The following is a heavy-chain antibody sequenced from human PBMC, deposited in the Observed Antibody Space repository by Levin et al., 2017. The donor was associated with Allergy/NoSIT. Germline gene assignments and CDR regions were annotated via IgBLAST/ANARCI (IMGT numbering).Heavy chain of an antibody. CDR1: GGSFSGYY. Sequence: PSQTLSLTCAVYGGSFSGYYWSWIRQPPGKGLEWIGEINHSGSTNYNPSLKSRVTISVDTSKNQFSLKLSSVTAADTAVYYCARDGTTETTFDYWGQGTLVTVSS. V-gene: IGHV4-34*01. D-gene: IGHD1-1*01. J-gene: IGHJ4*02. CDR3: ARDGTTETTFDY. CDR2: INHSGST.